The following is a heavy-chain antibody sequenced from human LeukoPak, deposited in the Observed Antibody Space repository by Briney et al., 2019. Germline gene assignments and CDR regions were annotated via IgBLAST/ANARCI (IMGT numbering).Heavy chain of an antibody. CDR2: IYYSGST. D-gene: IGHD3-22*01. J-gene: IGHJ6*02. Sequence: SQTLSLTCTVSGGSISSGDYYWSWIRQPPGKGLEWIGYIYYSGSTYYNPSLKSRVTISVDTSKNQFSLKLSSVTAADTAVYYCARDPRYYYDSSGYYSYGMDVWGQGTTVTVS. CDR3: ARDPRYYYDSSGYYSYGMDV. V-gene: IGHV4-30-4*01. CDR1: GGSISSGDYY.